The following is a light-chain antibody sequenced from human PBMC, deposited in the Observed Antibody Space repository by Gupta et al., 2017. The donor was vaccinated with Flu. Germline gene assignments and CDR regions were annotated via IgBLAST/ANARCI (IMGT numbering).Light chain of an antibody. V-gene: IGKV1-9*01. CDR3: QQSLNYPWT. CDR2: GAS. J-gene: IGKJ1*01. CDR1: HDISKY. Sequence: DVQLTQSPSFLSASVGDRVSITCRASHDISKYLAWYQQKRGRAPKLLIYGASTLQSGVPSRFSGSMSGTDFTLTITSLQSDDFGTYYCQQSLNYPWTFGQGTTVEI.